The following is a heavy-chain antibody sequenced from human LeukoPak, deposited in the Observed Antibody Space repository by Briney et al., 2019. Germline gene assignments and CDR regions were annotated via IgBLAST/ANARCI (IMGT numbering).Heavy chain of an antibody. CDR3: ARGPTGYSSSSLYFDY. J-gene: IGHJ4*02. Sequence: PSETLSLTCNVSGYSISSGYYWGWLRQPPGKGLEWIGRIYHSGSTYYNVSLKSRVTISVDTSKNQISLKLISVTAADTAVYYCARGPTGYSSSSLYFDYWGQGTLVTVSS. CDR2: IYHSGST. V-gene: IGHV4-38-2*02. CDR1: GYSISSGYY. D-gene: IGHD6-6*01.